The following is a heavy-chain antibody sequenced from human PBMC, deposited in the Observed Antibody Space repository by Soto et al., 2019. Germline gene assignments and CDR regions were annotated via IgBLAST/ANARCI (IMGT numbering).Heavy chain of an antibody. CDR1: GDSVSSNSAA. D-gene: IGHD3-16*02. CDR2: TYYRSKWYN. J-gene: IGHJ4*02. CDR3: AGGCYPYFDS. V-gene: IGHV6-1*01. Sequence: PSQTRSRACAISGDSVSSNSAAWNWIRQSPSRVLEWLGRTYYRSKWYNDYAVSVKSRITINPDTSKNQFSLQLNSVTPGHTDVSYCAGGCYPYFDSWGQGTLVTVSS.